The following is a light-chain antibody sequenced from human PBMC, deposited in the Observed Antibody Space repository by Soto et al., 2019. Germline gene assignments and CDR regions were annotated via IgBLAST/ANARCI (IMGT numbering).Light chain of an antibody. CDR1: SSDIGDYNY. CDR2: EVT. J-gene: IGLJ1*01. CDR3: SSYAGNNNYV. V-gene: IGLV2-8*01. Sequence: QSVLTQPPSVSGAPGQRVTFSCTVTSSDIGDYNYVSWYQQHPGKAPKLMIYEVTKRPSGVPDRFSGSKSGNTASLTVSGLQADDEADYYCSSYAGNNNYVFGTGTKVTVL.